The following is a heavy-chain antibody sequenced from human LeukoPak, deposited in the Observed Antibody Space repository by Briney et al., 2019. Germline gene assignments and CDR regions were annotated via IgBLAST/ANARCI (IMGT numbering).Heavy chain of an antibody. D-gene: IGHD3-10*01. J-gene: IGHJ4*02. Sequence: GGSLRLSCAASGFTFRSYWMSWVRQAPGKGLEWVANIKQDGSEKYYVDSVKGRFTISRDNAKNPLYLQMNSLRAEDTAVYYCARDGLWFGELFYNWGQGTLVTVFS. CDR3: ARDGLWFGELFYN. V-gene: IGHV3-7*01. CDR2: IKQDGSEK. CDR1: GFTFRSYW.